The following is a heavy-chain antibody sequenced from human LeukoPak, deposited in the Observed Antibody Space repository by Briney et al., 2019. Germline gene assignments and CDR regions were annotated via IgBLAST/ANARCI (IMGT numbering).Heavy chain of an antibody. CDR3: AKDLRYGMDV. CDR1: GLTFSTYG. J-gene: IGHJ6*02. V-gene: IGHV3-33*06. CDR2: IWYDGSNK. Sequence: GGSLRLSCVVSGLTFSTYGMHWVRQAPGKGLEWVALIWYDGSNKYYADSVKGRFTISRDNSKNTLYLQMNSLRAEDTAVYYCAKDLRYGMDVWGQGTTVTVSS.